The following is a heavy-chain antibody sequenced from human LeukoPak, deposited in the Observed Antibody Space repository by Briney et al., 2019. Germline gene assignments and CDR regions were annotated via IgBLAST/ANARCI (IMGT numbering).Heavy chain of an antibody. CDR3: ARGGVVAGPDY. CDR2: IYSGGST. Sequence: HPGGSLRLSCAASGFSVSSNYMSWVRQAPGKGLEWLSVIYSGGSTYYADSVKGRFTISRDNSKNTLYLRMNSLRAEDTAVYYCARGGVVAGPDYWGQGTLVTVSS. D-gene: IGHD6-19*01. CDR1: GFSVSSNY. J-gene: IGHJ4*02. V-gene: IGHV3-53*01.